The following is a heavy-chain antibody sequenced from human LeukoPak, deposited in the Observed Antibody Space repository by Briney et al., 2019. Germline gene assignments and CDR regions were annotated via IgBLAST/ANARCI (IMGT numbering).Heavy chain of an antibody. CDR3: ARTPRYYGSGSYSSHFDY. V-gene: IGHV4-34*01. J-gene: IGHJ4*02. D-gene: IGHD3-10*01. CDR1: GGSFSGYY. CDR2: INHSGST. Sequence: SETLSLTCAVYGGSFSGYYWSWIRQPPGKGLEWIGEINHSGSTNYKPSLKSRVTISVDTSKNQFSLKLSSVTAADTAVYYCARTPRYYGSGSYSSHFDYWGQGTLVTVSS.